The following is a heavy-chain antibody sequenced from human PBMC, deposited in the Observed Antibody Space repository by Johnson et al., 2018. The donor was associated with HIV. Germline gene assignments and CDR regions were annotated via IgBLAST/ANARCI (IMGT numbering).Heavy chain of an antibody. D-gene: IGHD2-15*01. CDR1: GLSFSNFG. Sequence: QVQLVESGGGVVQPGKSLTLSCVVSGLSFSNFGIHWVRQAPGKGPEWVAVISYDGSNKYYADSVKGRFIVSRDTSENTLHVQMNSLRREGTVVSYCARGHCSGAVWLDDGVDIWGQGTMVTVSS. J-gene: IGHJ3*02. V-gene: IGHV3-30*03. CDR3: ARGHCSGAVWLDDGVDI. CDR2: ISYDGSNK.